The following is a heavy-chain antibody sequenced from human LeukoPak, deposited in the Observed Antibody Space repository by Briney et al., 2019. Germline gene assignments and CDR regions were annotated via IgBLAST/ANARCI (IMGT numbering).Heavy chain of an antibody. J-gene: IGHJ1*01. CDR2: IFYTGST. CDR3: ARGPRSLALRYFQH. CDR1: GGSISSSNYY. V-gene: IGHV4-39*01. Sequence: PSETLSLTCTVSGGSISSSNYYWAWIRQPPGKGLEWIANIFYTGSTYYNPSLKSRVTISVDTSKNQFSLRLSSVTATDTAVYYCARGPRSLALRYFQHWGQGTLVTVSS. D-gene: IGHD3-16*01.